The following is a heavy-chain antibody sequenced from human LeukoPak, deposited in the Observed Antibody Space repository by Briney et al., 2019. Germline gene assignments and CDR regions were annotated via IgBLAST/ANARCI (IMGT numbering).Heavy chain of an antibody. D-gene: IGHD1-1*01. CDR3: ARDRDSATDSGY. Sequence: ASVKVSCKASGYAFTSYGIGWVRQAPGQGLEWMGWISAYNGNTNYAQKLQGRVTMTTDTSTSTAYMELRSLRSDDTAVYYCARDRDSATDSGYWGQGTLVTVSS. V-gene: IGHV1-18*01. CDR2: ISAYNGNT. J-gene: IGHJ4*02. CDR1: GYAFTSYG.